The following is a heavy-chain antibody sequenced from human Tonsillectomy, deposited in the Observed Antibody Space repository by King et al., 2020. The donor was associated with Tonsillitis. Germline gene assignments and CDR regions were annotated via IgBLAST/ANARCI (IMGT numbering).Heavy chain of an antibody. V-gene: IGHV4-59*01. Sequence: QLQESGPGLVKPSETLSLTCTVSGGSINNYHWSWIRQPPGKGLEWIGFIYSTGSTNYNPSLRGRVTMSVDTSKNQFSLKLSSVTAADTALYYCARDPGSSADYWGQGTLVTVSS. J-gene: IGHJ4*02. CDR3: ARDPGSSADY. CDR1: GGSINNYH. CDR2: IYSTGST. D-gene: IGHD2-2*01.